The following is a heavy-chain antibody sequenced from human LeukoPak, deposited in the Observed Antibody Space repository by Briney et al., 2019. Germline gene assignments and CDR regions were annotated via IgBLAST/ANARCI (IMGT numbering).Heavy chain of an antibody. V-gene: IGHV3-11*01. Sequence: KTGGSLRLSCVVSVFTFSDFHMSWLRQAPGKGLEWISYITNSGSDIEYADSVKGRFTISKDNSKNTVYLQMSSLRVDDTAVYYCAKAASSSWPPYFHGMDVWGQGTTVTVSS. CDR2: ITNSGSDI. J-gene: IGHJ6*02. CDR3: AKAASSSWPPYFHGMDV. CDR1: VFTFSDFH. D-gene: IGHD6-13*01.